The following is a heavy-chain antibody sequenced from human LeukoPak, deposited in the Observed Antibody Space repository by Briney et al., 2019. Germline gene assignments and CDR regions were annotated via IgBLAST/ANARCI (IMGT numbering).Heavy chain of an antibody. CDR1: GGSFSGYY. J-gene: IGHJ5*02. V-gene: IGHV4-34*01. CDR2: INHSGST. D-gene: IGHD3-3*01. Sequence: SETLSLTCAVYGGSFSGYYWSWIRQPPGKGLEWIGEINHSGSTNYNPSLKSRVTISVDTSMNQFSLKLSSVTAADTAVYYCARGLGGVVIILGKNWFDPWGQGTLVTVPS. CDR3: ARGLGGVVIILGKNWFDP.